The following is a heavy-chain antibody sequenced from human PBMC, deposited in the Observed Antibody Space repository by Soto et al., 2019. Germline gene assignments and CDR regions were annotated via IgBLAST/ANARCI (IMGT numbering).Heavy chain of an antibody. CDR3: ARDNGEMATNNYYYGMDV. Sequence: PGGSLRLSCAASGFTFSDFWMTWVRRAPGKGLEWVANMNQDGNQKNYVDSVKGRFSISRDNAKNSLYLQINSLRSEDTAVYYCARDNGEMATNNYYYGMDVWGQGTTVTVSS. D-gene: IGHD5-12*01. V-gene: IGHV3-7*05. J-gene: IGHJ6*02. CDR2: MNQDGNQK. CDR1: GFTFSDFW.